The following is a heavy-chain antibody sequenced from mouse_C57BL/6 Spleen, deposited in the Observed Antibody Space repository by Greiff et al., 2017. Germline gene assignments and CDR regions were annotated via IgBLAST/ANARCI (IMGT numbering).Heavy chain of an antibody. D-gene: IGHD3-1*01. CDR3: ARGHELDY. V-gene: IGHV1-50*01. CDR2: IDPSDKYT. CDR1: GYTFTSYW. J-gene: IGHJ2*01. Sequence: QVQLQQPGAELVKPGASVKLSCKASGYTFTSYWMQWVKQRPGQGLEWIGEIDPSDKYTNYNQKFKGKATLTVDTSSSTAYMQLSSLTSEDSAVYYGARGHELDYWGQGTPLTVSS.